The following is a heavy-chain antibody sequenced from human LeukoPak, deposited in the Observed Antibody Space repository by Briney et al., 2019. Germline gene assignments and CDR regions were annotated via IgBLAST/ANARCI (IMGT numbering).Heavy chain of an antibody. V-gene: IGHV4-34*01. CDR1: GGSFSGYY. J-gene: IGHJ4*02. CDR3: ARGRDYYDSSGYYFY. Sequence: SETLSLTCAVYGGSFSGYYWSWIRQPPGKGLEWIGEINHSGSTNYNPSLKSRVAISVDTSKNQFSLKVSSVTAADTAVYYCARGRDYYDSSGYYFYWGQGTLVTVSS. CDR2: INHSGST. D-gene: IGHD3-22*01.